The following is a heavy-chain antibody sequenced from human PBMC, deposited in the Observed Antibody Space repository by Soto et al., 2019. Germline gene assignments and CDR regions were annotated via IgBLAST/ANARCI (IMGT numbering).Heavy chain of an antibody. Sequence: PGGSLRLSCAASGFTFSSYAMSWVRQAPGKGLEWVSGFSSSGDSTYYADSVKGRFAISRDNSKNTLYLQMNSLRAEDTAVYYCAKARTSSGSGTYYYYYYAMDVWGQGTTVTVSS. V-gene: IGHV3-23*01. CDR2: FSSSGDST. D-gene: IGHD3-10*01. CDR3: AKARTSSGSGTYYYYYYAMDV. J-gene: IGHJ6*02. CDR1: GFTFSSYA.